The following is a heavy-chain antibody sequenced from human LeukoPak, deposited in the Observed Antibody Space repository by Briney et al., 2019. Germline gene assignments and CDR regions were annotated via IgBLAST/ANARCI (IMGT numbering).Heavy chain of an antibody. Sequence: GASVKVSCKASGYTFTSYGISWVRQAPGQGLEWMGWISAYNGNTNYAQKLQGRVTMTTDTSTSTAYMELRSLRSDDRAVYYCARRYYDILTGYYPASRERYFDYWGQGTLVTVSS. CDR2: ISAYNGNT. CDR1: GYTFTSYG. V-gene: IGHV1-18*04. CDR3: ARRYYDILTGYYPASRERYFDY. D-gene: IGHD3-9*01. J-gene: IGHJ4*02.